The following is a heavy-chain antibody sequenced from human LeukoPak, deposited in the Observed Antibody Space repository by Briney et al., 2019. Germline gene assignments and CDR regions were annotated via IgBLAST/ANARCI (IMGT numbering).Heavy chain of an antibody. J-gene: IGHJ4*02. V-gene: IGHV3-30*02. CDR1: GFIFSSSG. Sequence: GGSLRLSCAASGFIFSSSGMHWVRQAPGKGLEWVAFIRYDGSNKYYADSVKGRFTISRDNSKNTLYLQLNSLRPEDTAVYYCAKDPVATVARRFDYWGQGTLVTVSS. CDR3: AKDPVATVARRFDY. CDR2: IRYDGSNK. D-gene: IGHD4-23*01.